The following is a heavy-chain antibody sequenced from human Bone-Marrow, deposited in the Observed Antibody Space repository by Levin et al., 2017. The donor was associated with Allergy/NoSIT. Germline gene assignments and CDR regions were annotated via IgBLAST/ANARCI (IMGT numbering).Heavy chain of an antibody. D-gene: IGHD7-27*01. CDR3: ARANWETLGAFEI. J-gene: IGHJ3*02. CDR1: GYTLTGYY. Sequence: ASVKVSCQASGYTLTGYYLHWVRQAPGHGPEGMGWLNPDTGATNYAESFQGRVTMTRDTSIRTAYMELSRLTSDDPAIYYCARANWETLGAFEIWGQGTVVTVSS. V-gene: IGHV1-2*02. CDR2: LNPDTGAT.